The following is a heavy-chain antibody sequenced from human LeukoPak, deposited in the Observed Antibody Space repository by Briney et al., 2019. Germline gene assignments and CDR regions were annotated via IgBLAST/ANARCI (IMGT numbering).Heavy chain of an antibody. CDR3: AKVPRIAARLGRWFDP. V-gene: IGHV3-23*01. CDR1: GFTFSSYA. D-gene: IGHD6-6*01. J-gene: IGHJ5*02. CDR2: ISGSGGST. Sequence: PGGSLRLSCAASGFTFSSYAMSWVRQAPGKGLEWVSAISGSGGSTYYADSVKGRFTISRDNSKNTLYLQMNSLRAEDTAVYYCAKVPRIAARLGRWFDPWGQGTLVTVSS.